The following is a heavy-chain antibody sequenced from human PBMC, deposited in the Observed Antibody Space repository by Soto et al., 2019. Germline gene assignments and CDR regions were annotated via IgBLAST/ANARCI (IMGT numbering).Heavy chain of an antibody. V-gene: IGHV4-59*01. CDR3: ARAGSIAVAGNFDY. CDR2: IYYSGST. D-gene: IGHD6-19*01. Sequence: SETLSLTCTGSGDSISRYYWSWIRQPPGKGLEWIGYIYYSGSTNYNPSLKSRVTISVDTSKNQFSLKLSSVTAADTAVYYCARAGSIAVAGNFDYWGPGTLVTV. J-gene: IGHJ4*02. CDR1: GDSISRYY.